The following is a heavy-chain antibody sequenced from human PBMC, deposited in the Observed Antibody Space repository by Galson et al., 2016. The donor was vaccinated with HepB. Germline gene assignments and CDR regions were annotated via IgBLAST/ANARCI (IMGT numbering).Heavy chain of an antibody. CDR2: IDWDDDK. V-gene: IGHV2-70*11. CDR3: ARQGSHYDVLSGYYMEAFDY. J-gene: IGHJ4*02. CDR1: GFSLSTSGMC. Sequence: PALVKPTQTLTLTCTFSGFSLSTSGMCVSWIRQPPGKALEWLARIDWDDDKYYSTSLKTRLTISKDTSKNQVVLTVTNMDPVDTAMYYCARQGSHYDVLSGYYMEAFDYWGQGTLLTVSS. D-gene: IGHD3-3*01.